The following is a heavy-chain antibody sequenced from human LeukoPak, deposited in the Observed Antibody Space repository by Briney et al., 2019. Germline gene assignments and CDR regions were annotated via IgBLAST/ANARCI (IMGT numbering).Heavy chain of an antibody. V-gene: IGHV3-13*01. CDR2: IGTAGDT. CDR1: GFTFSSYD. CDR3: ARGRDSSGWYDAFDI. D-gene: IGHD6-19*01. Sequence: GGSLRLSCAASGFTFSSYDMHWVRQATGKGLEWVSAIGTAGDTYYPGSVKGRFTISRENAKNSLYLQMNSLRAGDTAVYYCARGRDSSGWYDAFDIWGQGTMVTVSS. J-gene: IGHJ3*02.